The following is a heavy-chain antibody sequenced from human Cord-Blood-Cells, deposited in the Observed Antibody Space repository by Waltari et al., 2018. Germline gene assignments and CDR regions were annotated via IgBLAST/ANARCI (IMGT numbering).Heavy chain of an antibody. CDR2: IYYSGST. CDR3: ARDPGIDAFDI. V-gene: IGHV4-39*07. J-gene: IGHJ3*02. CDR1: GGSISSRSHY. Sequence: QLQLQESGPGLVKPSETLSLTSTVPGGSISSRSHYWGGIRQPPGKGLEWIGSIYYSGSTYYNPSLKSRVTISVDTSKNQFSLKLSSVTAADTAVYYCARDPGIDAFDIWGQGTMVTVSS. D-gene: IGHD3-10*01.